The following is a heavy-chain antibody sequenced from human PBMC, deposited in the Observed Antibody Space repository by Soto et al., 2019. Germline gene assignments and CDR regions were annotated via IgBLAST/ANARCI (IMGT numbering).Heavy chain of an antibody. J-gene: IGHJ4*02. D-gene: IGHD5-12*01. Sequence: TSETLSLTCTVSGGSLSSYYWSWIRQPPGKGLEWIGYIYYTGSTNYNPSLKSRVTMSLDTSKNQFSLRLISVTAADTAKYFCAREGNLGRWLQPLDFWGQGTLVTVSS. CDR3: AREGNLGRWLQPLDF. CDR1: GGSLSSYY. CDR2: IYYTGST. V-gene: IGHV4-59*01.